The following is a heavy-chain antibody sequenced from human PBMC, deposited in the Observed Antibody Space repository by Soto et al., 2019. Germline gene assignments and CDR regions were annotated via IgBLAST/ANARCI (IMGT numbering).Heavy chain of an antibody. CDR1: GNTFPNYA. J-gene: IGHJ4*02. Sequence: QVQLVQSGAELKKPGASVRVSCKSSGNTFPNYAIHWVRQAPGQRPEWMGWINGGNGNTYYSENFQGRVTFTRDTSASTVYMELSSLRSEDTAIDYCATDDSGYSGSYYIDYFNYWGQGALVTVSS. CDR3: ATDDSGYSGSYYIDYFNY. D-gene: IGHD1-26*01. V-gene: IGHV1-3*01. CDR2: INGGNGNT.